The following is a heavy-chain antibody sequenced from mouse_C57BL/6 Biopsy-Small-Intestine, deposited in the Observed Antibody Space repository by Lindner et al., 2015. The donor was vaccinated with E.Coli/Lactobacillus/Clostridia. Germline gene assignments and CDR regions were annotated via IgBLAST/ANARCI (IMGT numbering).Heavy chain of an antibody. CDR1: GYTFTDYN. Sequence: EVQLQESGPELVKPGASVKISCKASGYTFTDYNMDWVKQSHGKSLEWIGYIYPNNGGTGYNQKFKSKATLTVDKSSSTAYMELHSLTSEDSAVYYCARSDGDYDYWGQGTTLTVSS. CDR2: IYPNNGGT. V-gene: IGHV1-34*02. D-gene: IGHD2-13*01. CDR3: ARSDGDYDY. J-gene: IGHJ2*01.